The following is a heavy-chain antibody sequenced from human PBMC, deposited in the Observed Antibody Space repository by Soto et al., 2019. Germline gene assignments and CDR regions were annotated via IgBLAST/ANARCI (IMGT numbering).Heavy chain of an antibody. Sequence: EAQLLESGGGLVQPGGYLRLSCTASGFDFINNAMAWVRQAPGKGLEWVSTISADISYTYYADSVKGRFTISRDNSKNTVYLQMNNLRADDTAVYYCANQNTAKRDFDIWGQGTMVTVSS. CDR2: ISADISYT. CDR3: ANQNTAKRDFDI. V-gene: IGHV3-23*01. D-gene: IGHD2-21*02. CDR1: GFDFINNA. J-gene: IGHJ3*02.